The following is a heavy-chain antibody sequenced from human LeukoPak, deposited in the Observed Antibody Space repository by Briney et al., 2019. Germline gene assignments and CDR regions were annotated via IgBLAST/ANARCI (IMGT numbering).Heavy chain of an antibody. CDR1: GFTFSSYA. J-gene: IGHJ4*02. V-gene: IGHV3-23*01. Sequence: SGGSLRLSCAASGFTFSSYAMSWVRQAPGKGLDWVSAISGSGGSTYYADSVKGRFTISRDNSKNTLYLQMNSLRAEDTAVYYCAKDGYSSGWYDYWGQGTLVTVSS. CDR3: AKDGYSSGWYDY. CDR2: ISGSGGST. D-gene: IGHD6-19*01.